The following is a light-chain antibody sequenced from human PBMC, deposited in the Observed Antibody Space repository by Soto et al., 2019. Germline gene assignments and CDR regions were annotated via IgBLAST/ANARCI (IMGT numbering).Light chain of an antibody. Sequence: EIVMTQSPATLSVSPGERATLSCRASQSVSSNLAWYQQKPGQAPRLLIYGASTRSTGIPARFSGSGSGTEVTLTISSLQSEDFAVCCCQQYTNWPQGTFGQGTKRDIK. CDR3: QQYTNWPQGT. V-gene: IGKV3-15*01. J-gene: IGKJ2*02. CDR2: GAS. CDR1: QSVSSN.